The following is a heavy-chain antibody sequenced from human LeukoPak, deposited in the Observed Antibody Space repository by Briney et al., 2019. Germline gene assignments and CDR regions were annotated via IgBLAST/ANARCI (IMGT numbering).Heavy chain of an antibody. J-gene: IGHJ4*02. CDR2: INPNSGGT. CDR1: GYTFTGYY. CDR3: ARDPSIAARAYLALDY. D-gene: IGHD6-6*01. V-gene: IGHV1-2*02. Sequence: ASVKVSCKASGYTFTGYYMHWVRQAPGQGLEWMGWINPNSGGTNYAQKFQGRVTMTRDTSISTAYMELSRLRSDDTAVYYCARDPSIAARAYLALDYWGQGTLVTVSS.